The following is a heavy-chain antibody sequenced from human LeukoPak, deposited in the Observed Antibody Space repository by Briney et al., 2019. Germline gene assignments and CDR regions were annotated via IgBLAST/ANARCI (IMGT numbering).Heavy chain of an antibody. CDR3: AREVSYDYVWQNWFDP. CDR2: INSDGSST. J-gene: IGHJ5*02. D-gene: IGHD3-16*01. V-gene: IGHV3-74*01. CDR1: GFTFSSYW. Sequence: GGSLRLSCAASGFTFSSYWMHWVRQAPGKGLVWVSRINSDGSSTSYADSVKGRSTISRDNAKNTLYLQMNSLRAEDTAVYYCAREVSYDYVWQNWFDPWGQGTLVTVSS.